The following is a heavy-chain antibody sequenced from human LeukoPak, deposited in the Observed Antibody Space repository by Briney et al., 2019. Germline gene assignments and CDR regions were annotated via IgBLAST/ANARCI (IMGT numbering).Heavy chain of an antibody. J-gene: IGHJ6*03. CDR3: ARDGTPDYSSGWVYMYV. V-gene: IGHV3-48*03. CDR2: ISSSSTTI. CDR1: GFPFSSYE. Sequence: TGGSLRLSFAASGFPFSSYEMNWVRPAPGKGLEWISYISSSSTTIHYADSVMDRFTISRDNAENSMYLQIISLRVEDTAVYYCARDGTPDYSSGWVYMYVWGRGTTVTISS. D-gene: IGHD6-19*01.